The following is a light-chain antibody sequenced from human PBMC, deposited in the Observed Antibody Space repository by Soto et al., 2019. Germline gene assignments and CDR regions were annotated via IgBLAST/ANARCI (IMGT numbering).Light chain of an antibody. J-gene: IGKJ1*01. Sequence: DIQVTQAPSTLSASVGDKVTITCRASQSIGSWVAWYQQKPGKAPKLLIYDASSLESGVPSRFSGSGSGTEFTLTISSLQPDDFATYYCQQYNSYWTFGQGTKVDIK. V-gene: IGKV1-5*01. CDR2: DAS. CDR1: QSIGSW. CDR3: QQYNSYWT.